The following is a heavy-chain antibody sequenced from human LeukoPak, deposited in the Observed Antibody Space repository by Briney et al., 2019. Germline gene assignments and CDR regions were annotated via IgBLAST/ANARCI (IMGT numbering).Heavy chain of an antibody. CDR1: GGSISSYY. D-gene: IGHD6-13*01. CDR3: AREGDSSSVGWCDP. CDR2: IYHSGST. J-gene: IGHJ5*02. V-gene: IGHV4-59*12. Sequence: SETLSLTCTVSGGSISSYYWTWIRQPPGKGLEWIGYIYHSGSTKYNSSLKSRVTISVDTSKNQFSLKLSSVTAADTAVYYCAREGDSSSVGWCDPWGQGTLVTVSS.